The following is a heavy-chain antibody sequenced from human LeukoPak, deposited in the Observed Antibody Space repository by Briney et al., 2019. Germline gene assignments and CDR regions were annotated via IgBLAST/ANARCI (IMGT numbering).Heavy chain of an antibody. Sequence: GGSLRLSCAASGFTFSDYSMNWVRQAPGKGLEWVSYVSSTTTYYADSVKGRFTTSRDNAKNSLYLQMNSLRDEDTAVYYCARDNGNKYYFDYWGQGTLVTVSS. CDR1: GFTFSDYS. D-gene: IGHD2-8*01. V-gene: IGHV3-48*02. J-gene: IGHJ4*02. CDR3: ARDNGNKYYFDY. CDR2: VSSTTT.